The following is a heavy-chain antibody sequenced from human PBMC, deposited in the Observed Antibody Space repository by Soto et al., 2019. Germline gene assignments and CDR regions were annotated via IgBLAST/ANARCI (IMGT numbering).Heavy chain of an antibody. CDR3: ARALMGLTGKENWFDP. CDR1: GYTFTGYY. V-gene: IGHV1-2*02. Sequence: ASVKVSCKASGYTFTGYYMHWVRQAPGQGLEWMGWINPNSGGTNYAQKFQDRVTMTRDTSISTAYMELSSLRSEDTAVYYCARALMGLTGKENWFDPWGQGTLVTVSS. CDR2: INPNSGGT. J-gene: IGHJ5*02.